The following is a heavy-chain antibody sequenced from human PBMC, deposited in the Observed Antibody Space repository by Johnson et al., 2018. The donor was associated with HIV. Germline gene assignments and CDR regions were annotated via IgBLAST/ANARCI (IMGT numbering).Heavy chain of an antibody. V-gene: IGHV3-20*04. CDR2: INWNGGST. J-gene: IGHJ3*02. CDR3: ARERGRIAADAFDI. D-gene: IGHD6-13*01. CDR1: GFTFDDYG. Sequence: EQLVESGGGVVRPGGSLRLSCAASGFTFDDYGMSWVRQAPGKGLEWVSGINWNGGSTGYADSVKGRFTISRDNSKNTLYLQMNSLRAEDTAVYYCARERGRIAADAFDIWGQGTMVTVSS.